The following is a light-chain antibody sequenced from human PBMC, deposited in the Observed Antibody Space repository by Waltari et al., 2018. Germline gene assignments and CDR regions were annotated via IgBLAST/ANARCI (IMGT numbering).Light chain of an antibody. CDR3: QAPGGTLSNSGV. V-gene: IGLV1-40*01. CDR2: GNN. J-gene: IGLJ2*01. Sequence: QSVLTQPPSVSGAPGQTVTISCTGSSSNIGSGYAVHWYQHLPGTAPKLVIYGNNNRPSGVPGRVSGSQSGTSGPLANPGVQGEGEADYYCQAPGGTLSNSGVFGGGTKLTVL. CDR1: SSNIGSGYA.